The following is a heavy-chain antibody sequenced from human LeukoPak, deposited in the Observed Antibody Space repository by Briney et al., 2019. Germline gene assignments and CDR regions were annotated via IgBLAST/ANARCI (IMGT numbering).Heavy chain of an antibody. V-gene: IGHV1-69*13. J-gene: IGHJ6*03. CDR2: IIPIFGTA. CDR1: GGTFSSYA. Sequence: ASVKVSCKASGGTFSSYAISWVRQAPGQGLEWMGGIIPIFGTANYAQKFQGRVTITVDESTSTAYMELSSLRSEDTAVYYCARAGDDFWSGLVPVSDYYYYMDVWGKGTTVTVSS. CDR3: ARAGDDFWSGLVPVSDYYYYMDV. D-gene: IGHD3-3*01.